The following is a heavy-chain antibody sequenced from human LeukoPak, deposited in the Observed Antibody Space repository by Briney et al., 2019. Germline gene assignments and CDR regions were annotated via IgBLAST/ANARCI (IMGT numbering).Heavy chain of an antibody. D-gene: IGHD6-13*01. CDR2: ISSSSSYI. CDR1: GFTFSSYS. J-gene: IGHJ4*02. CDR3: ARDQRQQLASPDY. V-gene: IGHV3-21*01. Sequence: PGGSLRLSCAASGFTFSSYSMNWVRQAPGKGLEWVSSISSSSSYIYYADSVKGRFTISRDNAKNSLYLQMNSLRAEDTAVYYCARDQRQQLASPDYWGQGTLVTVSS.